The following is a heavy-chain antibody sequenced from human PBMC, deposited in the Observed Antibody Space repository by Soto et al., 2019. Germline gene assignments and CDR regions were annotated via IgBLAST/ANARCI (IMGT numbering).Heavy chain of an antibody. CDR3: ATNLPGDYFDAFDI. Sequence: TGESLKISCNGSGYSFTSYWIGWVRQMPGKGLEWMGIIYPGDSDTRYSPSFQGQVTISADKSISTAYLQWSSLKASDTAMYYCATNLPGDYFDAFDIWGQGTTVPVSS. CDR1: GYSFTSYW. V-gene: IGHV5-51*01. D-gene: IGHD4-17*01. CDR2: IYPGDSDT. J-gene: IGHJ3*02.